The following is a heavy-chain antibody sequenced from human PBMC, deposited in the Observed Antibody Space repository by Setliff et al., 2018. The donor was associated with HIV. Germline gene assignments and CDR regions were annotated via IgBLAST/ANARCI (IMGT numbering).Heavy chain of an antibody. J-gene: IGHJ5*02. V-gene: IGHV4-38-2*02. D-gene: IGHD3-10*01. CDR1: GYSISSGHY. Sequence: SETLSLTCAVSGYSISSGHYWGWIRQPPGKGLEWIGYIYTSGSTNYNPSLKSRVTISVDTSKNQFSLKLSSVTAADTAVYYCARERSALLWKNWFDPWGQGTLVTVSS. CDR3: ARERSALLWKNWFDP. CDR2: IYTSGST.